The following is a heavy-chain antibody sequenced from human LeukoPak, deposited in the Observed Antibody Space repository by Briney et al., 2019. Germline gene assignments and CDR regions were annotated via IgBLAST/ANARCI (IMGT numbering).Heavy chain of an antibody. D-gene: IGHD6-13*01. CDR3: ARDSYSSSRNDY. CDR1: GFIFSSYS. V-gene: IGHV3-48*01. CDR2: ISRGSTTI. J-gene: IGHJ4*02. Sequence: PGGSLRLSCAASGFIFSSYSMNWVRQAPGKGLEWLSNISRGSTTIYYADSVKGRFTISRDNAKNSLYLQMNSLRAEDTAVYYCARDSYSSSRNDYWGQGTLVTVSS.